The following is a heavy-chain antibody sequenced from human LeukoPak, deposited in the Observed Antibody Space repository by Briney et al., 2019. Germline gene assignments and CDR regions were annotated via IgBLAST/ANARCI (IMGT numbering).Heavy chain of an antibody. CDR3: ARAICSGGKCYFDY. J-gene: IGHJ4*02. CDR2: IYSGGST. D-gene: IGHD2-15*01. Sequence: GGSLRLSCAAPGFAVSSNYMSWVRQTPGKGLEWVSLIYSGGSTYYADSVKGRFTISRDNSKNTLYLQMNSLRAEDTAVYYCARAICSGGKCYFDYWGQGTLVTVSS. CDR1: GFAVSSNY. V-gene: IGHV3-53*01.